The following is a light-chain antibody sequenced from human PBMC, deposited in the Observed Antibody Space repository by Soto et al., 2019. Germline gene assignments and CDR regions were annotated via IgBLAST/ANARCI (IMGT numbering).Light chain of an antibody. J-gene: IGKJ3*01. CDR3: QQYNNWPPFT. CDR2: GAS. V-gene: IGKV3-15*01. Sequence: EIVMTHSPATLSVSPGERATHSCRASQSVSSNLAWYQQKPGQAPRLLIYGASTRATGIPARFSGSGSGTEFTLTISILQSEDFAVYYCQQYNNWPPFTFGPGTKVDIK. CDR1: QSVSSN.